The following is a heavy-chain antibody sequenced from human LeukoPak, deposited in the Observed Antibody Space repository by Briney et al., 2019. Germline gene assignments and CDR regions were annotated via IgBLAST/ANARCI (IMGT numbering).Heavy chain of an antibody. Sequence: SETLSLTCAVYGGSFSNYYWSWIRQPPGRGLEWIGEINDSGRTNYNPSLMSRVTFSVDTSKNQFSLRLTSVTATGTAVYYCARRWNYGRNYYIDVWGNGATVSVSS. CDR2: INDSGRT. CDR3: ARRWNYGRNYYIDV. CDR1: GGSFSNYY. J-gene: IGHJ6*03. V-gene: IGHV4-34*01. D-gene: IGHD1-7*01.